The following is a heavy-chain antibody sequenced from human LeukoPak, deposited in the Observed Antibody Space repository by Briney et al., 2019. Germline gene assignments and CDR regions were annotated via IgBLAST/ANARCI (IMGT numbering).Heavy chain of an antibody. CDR2: IFYSGST. J-gene: IGHJ2*01. Sequence: PSQTLSPTCTVSGGSISSYYWTWIRQPPGKGLEWVVYIFYSGSTNYSTSLKSRVAISVETSKNQFSLKLNSVTTADTAVYYCARGYCSGGSCHSGRYYFDFWGRGTLVTVSS. CDR1: GGSISSYY. V-gene: IGHV4-59*01. CDR3: ARGYCSGGSCHSGRYYFDF. D-gene: IGHD2-15*01.